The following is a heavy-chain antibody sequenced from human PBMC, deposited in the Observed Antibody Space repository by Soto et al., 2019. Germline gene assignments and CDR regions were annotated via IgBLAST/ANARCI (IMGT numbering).Heavy chain of an antibody. CDR1: GFTFSSYW. Sequence: EVQLVESGGGLVQPGGSLRLSCAASGFTFSSYWMGWVRQTPGKGLEWVATIKQDGSDKYYVDSVKGRFTISRDNAQNSLSLQTNSLRAEDTAVYYCARYCSGAGCSPYHYYFYTDVWGKETTVTVSS. V-gene: IGHV3-7*01. J-gene: IGHJ6*03. CDR3: ARYCSGAGCSPYHYYFYTDV. CDR2: IKQDGSDK. D-gene: IGHD2-15*01.